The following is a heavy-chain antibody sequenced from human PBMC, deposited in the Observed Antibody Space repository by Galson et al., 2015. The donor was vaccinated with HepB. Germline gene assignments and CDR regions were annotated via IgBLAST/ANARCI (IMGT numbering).Heavy chain of an antibody. D-gene: IGHD3-9*01. CDR3: GIQGLRYFDYYYYGMDV. J-gene: IGHJ6*02. CDR1: GGTFSSYV. Sequence: SVKVSCKASGGTFSSYVISWVRQAPGQGLEWTGGIIPIFGTANYAQKFQGRVTIAADKSTSTAYMELSSMRSEDTAVYYCGIQGLRYFDYYYYGMDVWGQGTTVTVSS. CDR2: IIPIFGTA. V-gene: IGHV1-69*06.